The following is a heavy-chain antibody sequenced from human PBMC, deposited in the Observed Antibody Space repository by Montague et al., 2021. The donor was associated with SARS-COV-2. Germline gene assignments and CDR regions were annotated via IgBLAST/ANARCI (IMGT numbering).Heavy chain of an antibody. CDR3: VRGFRNGPFDV. CDR2: ITRNGDST. D-gene: IGHD1-14*01. V-gene: IGHV3-20*04. J-gene: IGHJ4*02. Sequence: SLRLSCAASGSTFADYGMSWVRQGPGKGLEWVSGITRNGDSTDFADSVKGRFTISRDNAKNSLYLQINSLRAEDTALYYCVRGFRNGPFDVWGQGTLVSVSS. CDR1: GSTFADYG.